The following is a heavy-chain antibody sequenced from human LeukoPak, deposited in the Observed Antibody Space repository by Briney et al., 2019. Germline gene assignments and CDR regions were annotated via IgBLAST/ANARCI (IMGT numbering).Heavy chain of an antibody. J-gene: IGHJ3*02. Sequence: GGSLRLSCAASGFTFSSYAMHWVRQAPGKGLEWVAVISYDGSNKYYADSVKGRFTISRDNAESSVYLQMNSLRAEDTAVYYCARVSIAAAGSAFDIWGQGTMVTVSS. CDR3: ARVSIAAAGSAFDI. CDR2: ISYDGSNK. D-gene: IGHD6-13*01. V-gene: IGHV3-30*04. CDR1: GFTFSSYA.